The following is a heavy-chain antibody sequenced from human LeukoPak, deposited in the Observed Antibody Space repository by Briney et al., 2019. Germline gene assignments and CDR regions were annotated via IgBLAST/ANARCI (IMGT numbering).Heavy chain of an antibody. CDR3: AKSLNRLRSQDAFDI. J-gene: IGHJ3*02. CDR1: GFTFSSYS. V-gene: IGHV3-21*01. CDR2: ISSSSSYT. Sequence: PGGSLRLSCAASGFTFSSYSMNWVRQAPGKGLEWVSSISSSSSYTYYADSVKGRFTISRDNAKNSLYLQMNSLRAEDTAVYYCAKSLNRLRSQDAFDIWGQGTMVTVSS. D-gene: IGHD3-10*01.